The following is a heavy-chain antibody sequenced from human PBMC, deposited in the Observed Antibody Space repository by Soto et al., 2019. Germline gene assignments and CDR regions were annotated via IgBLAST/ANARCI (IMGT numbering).Heavy chain of an antibody. CDR3: ARDVGSSWTFDY. D-gene: IGHD6-13*01. CDR1: GFTFSSYG. CDR2: IWYDGSNK. J-gene: IGHJ4*02. V-gene: IGHV3-33*01. Sequence: VQLVESGGGVVQPGRSLRLSCAASGFTFSSYGMHWVRQAPGKGLEWVAVIWYDGSNKYYADSVKGRFTISRDNSKNTLYLQMNSLRAEDTAVYYCARDVGSSWTFDYWGQGTLVTVSS.